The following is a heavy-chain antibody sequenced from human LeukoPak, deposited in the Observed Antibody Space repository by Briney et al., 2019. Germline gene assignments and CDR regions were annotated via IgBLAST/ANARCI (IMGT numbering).Heavy chain of an antibody. CDR1: GGFITSYS. D-gene: IGHD5-24*01. J-gene: IGHJ6*03. Sequence: PSQTLSLTCPVSGGFITSYSWSCIRQPPGNGMEWNGYIYSSGSTNINPSLRSRATFLVDTSKNQFSLNLTSVTAADTAVYYCARHGVATMKRVDVWGKGTTVTVSS. V-gene: IGHV4-59*08. CDR2: IYSSGST. CDR3: ARHGVATMKRVDV.